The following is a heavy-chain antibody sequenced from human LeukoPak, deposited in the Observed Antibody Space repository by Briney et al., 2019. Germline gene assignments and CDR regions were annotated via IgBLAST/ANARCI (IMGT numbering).Heavy chain of an antibody. J-gene: IGHJ5*02. CDR2: MSSSGIS. Sequence: PSETLSLTCTVSNGSISSDTYFWSWIRQPAVKGLEWIGRMSSSGISTYSPSLKGRVTISIDTSRNQFSMNLNSVTAADAAVYYCAKGAGPPWFDPWGQGTLVTVSS. CDR3: AKGAGPPWFDP. CDR1: NGSISSDTYF. V-gene: IGHV4-61*02. D-gene: IGHD6-19*01.